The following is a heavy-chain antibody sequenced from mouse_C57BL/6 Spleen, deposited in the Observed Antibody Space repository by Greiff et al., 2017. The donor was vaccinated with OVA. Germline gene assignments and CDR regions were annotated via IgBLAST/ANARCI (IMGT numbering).Heavy chain of an antibody. CDR2: IRSKSSNYAT. D-gene: IGHD2-5*01. CDR3: VRDRSNPYYYAMDY. Sequence: EVQLVESGGGLVQPKGSLKLSCAASGFTFNTYAMHWVRQAPGKGLEWVARIRSKSSNYATYYADSVKDRFTISRDDSQSMLYLQMNNLKTEDTAMYYCVRDRSNPYYYAMDYWGQGTSVTVSS. V-gene: IGHV10-3*01. CDR1: GFTFNTYA. J-gene: IGHJ4*01.